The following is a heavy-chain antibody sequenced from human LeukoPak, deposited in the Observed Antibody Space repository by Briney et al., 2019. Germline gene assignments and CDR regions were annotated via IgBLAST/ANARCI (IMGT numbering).Heavy chain of an antibody. J-gene: IGHJ4*02. CDR2: IYYSGST. V-gene: IGHV4-31*03. Sequence: SQTLSLTCTVSIVSISSGGYYWRWIRQHPGKGLEWIGYIYYSGSTYYNPCLKSRVTISVDTSKNQFSLKLSSVTAADTAVYYCSSGGYGWAFDYWGQGTLVTVSS. D-gene: IGHD5-18*01. CDR1: IVSISSGGYY. CDR3: SSGGYGWAFDY.